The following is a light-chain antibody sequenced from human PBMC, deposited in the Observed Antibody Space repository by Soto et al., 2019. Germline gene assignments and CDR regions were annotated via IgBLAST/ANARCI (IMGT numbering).Light chain of an antibody. V-gene: IGKV3-20*01. CDR1: QSVSSSY. J-gene: IGKJ5*01. CDR2: GAS. CDR3: QQYGSSPPIT. Sequence: EIVLTQSPGTLSLSPGERATLSCRASQSVSSSYLAWYQQKPGQALRLLIYGASSRATGIPARFSGSGSGTDFTLTISRLEPEDFAVYYCQQYGSSPPITFGQGTRLEIK.